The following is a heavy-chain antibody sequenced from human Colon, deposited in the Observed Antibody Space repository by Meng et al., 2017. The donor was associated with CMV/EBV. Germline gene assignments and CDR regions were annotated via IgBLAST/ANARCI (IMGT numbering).Heavy chain of an antibody. D-gene: IGHD2/OR15-2a*01. Sequence: GESLKISCATSGFIFSDHNINWIRQAPGKGLEWVSSISSSGSYIYYADSVKGRFTISRDNAKDSVDLLMTSLRAEDTAVYYCTRTFRYYFDFWVPCTLVTFSS. CDR2: ISSSGSYI. J-gene: IGHJ4*01. CDR1: GFIFSDHN. V-gene: IGHV3-21*01. CDR3: TRTFRYYFDF.